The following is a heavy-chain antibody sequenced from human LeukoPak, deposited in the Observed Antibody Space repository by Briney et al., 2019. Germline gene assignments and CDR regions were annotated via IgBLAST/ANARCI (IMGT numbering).Heavy chain of an antibody. CDR2: IYSGGST. Sequence: GGSLRLSCAASGFTVSSNYMSWVRQAPGKELEWVSVIYSGGSTYYADSVKGRFTISRDNSKNTLSLQMNSLRAEDTAVYYCARAGFLTGYFLDYWGQGTLVTVSS. CDR1: GFTVSSNY. CDR3: ARAGFLTGYFLDY. V-gene: IGHV3-66*01. D-gene: IGHD3-9*01. J-gene: IGHJ4*02.